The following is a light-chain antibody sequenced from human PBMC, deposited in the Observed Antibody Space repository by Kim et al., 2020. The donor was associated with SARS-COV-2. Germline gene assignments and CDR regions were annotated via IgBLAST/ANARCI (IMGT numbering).Light chain of an antibody. Sequence: EIVMTQSPATLSVSPRETATLSCRASQTINTNLAWYQHKPGQTPRLLIYGASSRATGILARFSGSGSGTEFTLTISSLQSEDSAVYYCQQYHAWRPNKFGQGTRLEIK. CDR1: QTINTN. CDR3: QQYHAWRPNK. V-gene: IGKV3-15*01. J-gene: IGKJ5*01. CDR2: GAS.